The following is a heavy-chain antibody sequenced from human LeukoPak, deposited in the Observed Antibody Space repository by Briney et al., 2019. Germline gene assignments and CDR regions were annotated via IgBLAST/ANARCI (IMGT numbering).Heavy chain of an antibody. D-gene: IGHD4-17*01. J-gene: IGHJ5*02. CDR1: GFTFSSYA. V-gene: IGHV3-23*01. CDR3: AKDGYGDYRNWFDP. Sequence: GGSLRLSCAASGFTFSSYAMGWVRQAPGKGLEWVSAISGSSGSTYYADSVKGRFTISRDNSKNTLYLQMNSLRAEDTAVYYCAKDGYGDYRNWFDPWGQGTLVTVSS. CDR2: ISGSSGST.